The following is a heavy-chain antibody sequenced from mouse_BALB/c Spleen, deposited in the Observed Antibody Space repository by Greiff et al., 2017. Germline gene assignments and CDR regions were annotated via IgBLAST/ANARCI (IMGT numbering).Heavy chain of an antibody. CDR2: INPSNGGT. J-gene: IGHJ2*01. Sequence: QVQLQQPGAELVKPGASVKLFCKASGYTFTSYYMYWVKQRPGQGLEWIGGINPSNGGTNFNEKFKSKATLTVDKSSSTAYMQLSSLTSEDSAVYYCTRGGNFDYWGQGTTLTVSS. CDR1: GYTFTSYY. V-gene: IGHV1S81*02. CDR3: TRGGNFDY.